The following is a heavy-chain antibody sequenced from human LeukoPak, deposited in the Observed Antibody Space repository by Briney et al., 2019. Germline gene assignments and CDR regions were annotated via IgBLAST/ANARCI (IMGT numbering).Heavy chain of an antibody. CDR2: IHYSGSS. Sequence: PSETLSLTCTVSGGSISSYYWTWIRQPPGKELKWIGYIHYSGSSRSHPSLNSRVTMSVDTSKSQFSLKLTSVTAADTAVYYCARGRRTAVVTDFDYWGQGILVTVSS. D-gene: IGHD2-21*02. J-gene: IGHJ4*02. CDR3: ARGRRTAVVTDFDY. CDR1: GGSISSYY. V-gene: IGHV4-59*01.